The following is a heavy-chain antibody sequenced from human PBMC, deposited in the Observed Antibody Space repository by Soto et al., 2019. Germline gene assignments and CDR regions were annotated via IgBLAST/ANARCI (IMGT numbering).Heavy chain of an antibody. CDR1: GYTFTSYA. CDR2: INAGNGNT. V-gene: IGHV1-3*01. J-gene: IGHJ4*02. Sequence: QVQLVQSGAEVKKRGASVKVSCKTSGYTFTSYAVHWARQAPGQRLEWMGWINAGNGNTEYSQKFQGRVTCTRDTSASTPHVALSSLRSEDSAVYSCVAVVSGDYWGQGTLVTVSS. CDR3: VAVVSGDY. D-gene: IGHD6-19*01.